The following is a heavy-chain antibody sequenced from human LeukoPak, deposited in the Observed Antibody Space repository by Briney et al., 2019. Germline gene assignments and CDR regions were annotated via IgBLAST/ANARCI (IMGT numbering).Heavy chain of an antibody. J-gene: IGHJ3*02. CDR3: ARDLAYYDILTGTNDAFDI. CDR1: GGTFSSYA. Sequence: SVTVSCKASGGTFSSYAISWVRQAPGQGLEWMGGIIPIFGTANYAQKFQGRVTITADESTSTAYMELSSLRSEDTAVYYCARDLAYYDILTGTNDAFDIWGQGTMVTVSS. CDR2: IIPIFGTA. D-gene: IGHD3-9*01. V-gene: IGHV1-69*01.